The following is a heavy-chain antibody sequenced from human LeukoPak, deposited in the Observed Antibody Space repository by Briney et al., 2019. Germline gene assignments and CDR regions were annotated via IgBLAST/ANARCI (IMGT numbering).Heavy chain of an antibody. CDR1: GGSISSYY. V-gene: IGHV4-59*01. CDR3: ARAEYDAFDI. Sequence: SETLSLTCTVSGGSISSYYWSWIRQPPGKGVEWIGYIYYSGSTNYNPSLKSRVTISVDTSKNQFSLKLSSVTAADTAVYYCARAEYDAFDIWGQGTMVTVSS. D-gene: IGHD3-10*01. J-gene: IGHJ3*02. CDR2: IYYSGST.